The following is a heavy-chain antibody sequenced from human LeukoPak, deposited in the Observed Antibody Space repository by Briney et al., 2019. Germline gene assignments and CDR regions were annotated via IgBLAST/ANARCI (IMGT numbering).Heavy chain of an antibody. D-gene: IGHD3-10*01. V-gene: IGHV3-74*01. Sequence: GGSLRLSCAASGFTFSSYWMHWVRQAPGKGLVWVSRINSDGSSTSYADSVKGRFTISRDNAKNTLYLQMNSLRAEDTAVYYCARVTYYYGSGSDPVLDVWGQGTTVTVSS. CDR2: INSDGSST. CDR1: GFTFSSYW. J-gene: IGHJ6*02. CDR3: ARVTYYYGSGSDPVLDV.